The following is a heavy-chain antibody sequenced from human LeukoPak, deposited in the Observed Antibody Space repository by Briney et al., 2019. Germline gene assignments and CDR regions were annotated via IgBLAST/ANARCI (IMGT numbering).Heavy chain of an antibody. V-gene: IGHV4-39*01. CDR3: ASPYRDYDY. J-gene: IGHJ4*02. D-gene: IGHD4-17*01. Sequence: PSETLSLTCTVSGASISSSSYDWGWFRQPPGKGLEWIGSIYYSGSTYYNPSLKGRVTISVDTSKTEFSLKLSPVTAAATAVHYCASPYRDYDYWGQGTLVTVSS. CDR1: GASISSSSYD. CDR2: IYYSGST.